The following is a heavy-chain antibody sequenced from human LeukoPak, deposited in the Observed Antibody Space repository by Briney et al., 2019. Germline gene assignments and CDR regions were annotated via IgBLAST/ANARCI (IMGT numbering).Heavy chain of an antibody. CDR2: IHYSGST. J-gene: IGHJ4*02. Sequence: PSETLSLTCTVSGGSISSSSHYWGWIRQPPGKGLEWIGTIHYSGSTSYNPSLESRVTISVDPSKNQFSLKVTSVTAADTAVYFCARGFRGDNFDYWGQGTLVTVSS. V-gene: IGHV4-39*07. CDR1: GGSISSSSHY. CDR3: ARGFRGDNFDY. D-gene: IGHD7-27*01.